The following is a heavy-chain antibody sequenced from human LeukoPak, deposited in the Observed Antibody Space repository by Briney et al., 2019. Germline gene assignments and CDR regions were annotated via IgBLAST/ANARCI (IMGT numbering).Heavy chain of an antibody. D-gene: IGHD3-10*01. Sequence: GGSLRLSCAASGFTVSSNYMSWVRQAPGKGLEWVSVIYSGGSTYYADSVKGRFTFSRDNSKNTLYLQMNSLRAEDTAVYYCARVGWKMVRGYYFDYWGQGTLVTVSS. CDR3: ARVGWKMVRGYYFDY. J-gene: IGHJ4*02. V-gene: IGHV3-53*01. CDR1: GFTVSSNY. CDR2: IYSGGST.